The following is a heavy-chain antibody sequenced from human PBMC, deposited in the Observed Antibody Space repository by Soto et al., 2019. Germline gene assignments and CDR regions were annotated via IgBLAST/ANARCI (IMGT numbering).Heavy chain of an antibody. V-gene: IGHV4-4*02. CDR2: IYHSGST. CDR1: GDSISRSYW. CDR3: TSKFGQLLADAFDI. Sequence: QVQLQESGPGLVKPSGTLSLTCAVSGDSISRSYWWSWVRQLPGKGLEWIGEIYHSGSTIYNPSLQRRVTLSMNKSKNEFSLKMSSVTDADTAVYYCTSKFGQLLADAFDIWGQGTMVTVSS. J-gene: IGHJ3*02. D-gene: IGHD3-10*01.